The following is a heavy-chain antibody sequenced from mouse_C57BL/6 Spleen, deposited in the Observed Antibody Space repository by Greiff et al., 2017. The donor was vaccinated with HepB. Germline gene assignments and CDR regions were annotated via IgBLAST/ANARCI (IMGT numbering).Heavy chain of an antibody. D-gene: IGHD2-4*01. CDR3: ASPIYYDYDGAWFAY. CDR1: GYTFTSYW. V-gene: IGHV1-52*01. J-gene: IGHJ3*01. CDR2: IDPSDSET. Sequence: VQLQQSGAELVRPGSSVKLSCKASGYTFTSYWMHWVKQRPIQGLEWIGNIDPSDSETHYNQKFKDKATLTVDKSSSTAYMQLSSLTSEDSAVYYCASPIYYDYDGAWFAYWGQGTLVTVSA.